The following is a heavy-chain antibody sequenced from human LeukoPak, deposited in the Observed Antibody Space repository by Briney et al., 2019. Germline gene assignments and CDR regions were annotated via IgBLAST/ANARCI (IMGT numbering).Heavy chain of an antibody. CDR3: ARDPGYYYAMDV. CDR1: GDSVSSNTAA. CDR2: TYYRSKWYY. J-gene: IGHJ6*02. D-gene: IGHD2-15*01. Sequence: SQTLSLTCAISGDSVSSNTAAWNWVRQSSSRGLEWLGRTYYRSKWYYDYATSVSSRIAINPDTSKNLFSLQLNSMTPEDTAVYYCARDPGYYYAMDVWGQGTTVTVSS. V-gene: IGHV6-1*01.